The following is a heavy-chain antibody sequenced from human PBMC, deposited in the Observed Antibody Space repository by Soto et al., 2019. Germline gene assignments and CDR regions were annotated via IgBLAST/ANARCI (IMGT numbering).Heavy chain of an antibody. V-gene: IGHV3-13*01. J-gene: IGHJ6*03. D-gene: IGHD2-2*01. CDR1: GFTFSSYY. CDR3: ARGVRYCSSTSCQPYMDV. CDR2: IGTAGDT. Sequence: LRLSCAASGFTFSSYYMHWVRQPTGTGLEWVSAIGTAGDTYYPGSVKGRFTISRENAKNSLYLQMNSLRAGDTAVYYCARGVRYCSSTSCQPYMDVWGKGTTVTVSS.